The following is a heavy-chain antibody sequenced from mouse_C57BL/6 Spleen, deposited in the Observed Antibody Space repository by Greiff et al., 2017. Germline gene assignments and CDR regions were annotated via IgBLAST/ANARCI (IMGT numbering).Heavy chain of an antibody. CDR2: IDPEDGET. CDR3: ARSGTGGYYFDY. V-gene: IGHV14-2*01. Sequence: VQLKQSGAELVKPGASVKLSCTASGFNIKAYYMHWVKQRTEQGLAWIGRIDPEDGETKYAAKFPGKATITTDTSSNTAYLQLSSLTSEDTAVYYCARSGTGGYYFDYWGQGTTLTVSS. CDR1: GFNIKAYY. D-gene: IGHD1-3*01. J-gene: IGHJ2*01.